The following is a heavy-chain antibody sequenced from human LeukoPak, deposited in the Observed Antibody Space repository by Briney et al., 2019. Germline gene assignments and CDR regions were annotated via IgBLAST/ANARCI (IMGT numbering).Heavy chain of an antibody. D-gene: IGHD6-13*01. Sequence: GGSLRLSCAASGFTFSNASMSWVRQAPGRGLEWVGRIKSKTDGGTTDYAAPVKGRFTISRDDSKNTLYLQMNSLKTEDTAVYYCTTGSYSSSWALDYWGQGTLVTVSS. CDR3: TTGSYSSSWALDY. V-gene: IGHV3-15*01. J-gene: IGHJ4*02. CDR2: IKSKTDGGTT. CDR1: GFTFSNAS.